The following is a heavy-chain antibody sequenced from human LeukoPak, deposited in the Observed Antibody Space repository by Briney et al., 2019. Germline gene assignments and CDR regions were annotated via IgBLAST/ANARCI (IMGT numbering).Heavy chain of an antibody. J-gene: IGHJ4*02. CDR1: GFTFSSYE. Sequence: PGGSLRLSCTASGFTFSSYEMNWVRQAPGKGLEWVSYISSSSSYTNYADSVKGRFTISRDNAKNSLYLQMNSLRAEDTAVYYCARQGDTGSWYFDYWGQGTLVTVSS. D-gene: IGHD2-21*02. CDR2: ISSSSSYT. CDR3: ARQGDTGSWYFDY. V-gene: IGHV3-21*05.